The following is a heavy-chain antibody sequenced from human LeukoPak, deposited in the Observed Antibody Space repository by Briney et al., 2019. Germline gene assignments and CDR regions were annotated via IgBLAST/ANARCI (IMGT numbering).Heavy chain of an antibody. J-gene: IGHJ4*02. CDR2: IYHSGNT. CDR1: GYSISTSYY. V-gene: IGHV4-38-2*02. D-gene: IGHD4-17*01. CDR3: ARAGYGATDFDY. Sequence: SETLSLTCTVSGYSISTSYYWGWIRQPPGKGLEWIGSIYHSGNTYYNPSLKSRVTISVDTSKNQFSLKLNSVTAADTAVYYCARAGYGATDFDYWGQGTLVTVSS.